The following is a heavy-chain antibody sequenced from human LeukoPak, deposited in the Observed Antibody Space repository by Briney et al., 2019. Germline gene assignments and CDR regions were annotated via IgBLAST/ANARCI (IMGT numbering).Heavy chain of an antibody. J-gene: IGHJ5*02. D-gene: IGHD6-13*01. CDR2: INHSGST. CDR3: ARGLWYSSSWYGWFDP. CDR1: GGSISSYY. Sequence: PSETLSLTCTVSGGSISSYYWSWIRQPPGKGLEWIGEINHSGSTNYNPSLKSRVTISVDTSKNQFSLKLSSVTAADTAVYYCARGLWYSSSWYGWFDPWGQGTLVTVSS. V-gene: IGHV4-34*01.